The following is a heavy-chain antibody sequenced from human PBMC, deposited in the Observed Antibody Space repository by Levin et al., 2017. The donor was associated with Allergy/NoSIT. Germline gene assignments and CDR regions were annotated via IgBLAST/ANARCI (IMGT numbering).Heavy chain of an antibody. V-gene: IGHV3-7*01. CDR3: ARDSCSSTSCYDFDY. CDR2: IKQDGSEK. D-gene: IGHD2-2*01. CDR1: GFTFSSFW. J-gene: IGHJ4*02. Sequence: GGSLRLSCVASGFTFSSFWMSWIRQAPGKGLEWVANIKQDGSEKYYVDSVKGRFTISRDNAKNSLSLQMNSLRAEDMAVYYCARDSCSSTSCYDFDYWGQGTLVTVSS.